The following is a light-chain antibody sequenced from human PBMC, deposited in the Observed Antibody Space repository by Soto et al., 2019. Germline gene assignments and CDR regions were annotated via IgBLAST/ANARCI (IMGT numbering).Light chain of an antibody. CDR2: EGS. CDR3: SSYASNSLYV. CDR1: SSDVGSYNL. Sequence: QSALTQPASVSGSPGQSITISCTGTSSDVGSYNLVSWYQQHPGKAPKLMIYEGSKRPSGVSNRFSGSKSGNTASLTISGLQAEDEAYYYCSSYASNSLYVFGTGTKVTVL. V-gene: IGLV2-23*01. J-gene: IGLJ1*01.